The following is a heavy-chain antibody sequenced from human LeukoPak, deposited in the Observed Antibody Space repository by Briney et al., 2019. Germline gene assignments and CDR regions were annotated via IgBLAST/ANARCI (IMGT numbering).Heavy chain of an antibody. D-gene: IGHD3-22*01. V-gene: IGHV4-39*07. CDR2: IYYSGST. J-gene: IGHJ4*02. CDR3: ARVTGYMIEDYFDY. Sequence: SETLSLTCTVSGGSISSNNYNWGWIRQPPGKGLEWIGNIYYSGSTYYNPSLKSRVTISVETSKNQFSLKLSSVTAADTAVYYCARVTGYMIEDYFDYWGQGTLVTVSS. CDR1: GGSISSNNYN.